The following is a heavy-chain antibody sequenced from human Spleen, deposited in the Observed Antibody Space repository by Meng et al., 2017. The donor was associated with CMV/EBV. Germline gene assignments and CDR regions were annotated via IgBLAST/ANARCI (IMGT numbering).Heavy chain of an antibody. D-gene: IGHD2-2*01. V-gene: IGHV4-34*01. CDR3: ATPPGLPPTSSYYYGMDV. CDR1: GGSFSGYY. CDR2: INHSGST. Sequence: SETLSLTCAVYGGSFSGYYWSWLRQPPGKGLEWIGEINHSGSTNYNPSLKSRVTISVDTSKNHFSLKLSSVTAADTAVYYCATPPGLPPTSSYYYGMDVWGQGTAVTVSS. J-gene: IGHJ6*02.